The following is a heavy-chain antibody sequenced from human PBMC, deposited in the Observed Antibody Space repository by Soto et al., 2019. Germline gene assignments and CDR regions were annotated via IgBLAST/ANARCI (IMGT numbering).Heavy chain of an antibody. J-gene: IGHJ6*02. V-gene: IGHV3-21*01. CDR3: ARDMGDSSGWHYYYYYGMDV. CDR1: GFSFSSYS. Sequence: GRSLRLSCAASGFSFSSYSMNWVRQAPGKGLEWVSSISSSSSYIYYADSVKGRFTISRDNAKNSLYLQMNSLRAEDTAVYYCARDMGDSSGWHYYYYYGMDVWGQGTTVTVS. CDR2: ISSSSSYI. D-gene: IGHD6-19*01.